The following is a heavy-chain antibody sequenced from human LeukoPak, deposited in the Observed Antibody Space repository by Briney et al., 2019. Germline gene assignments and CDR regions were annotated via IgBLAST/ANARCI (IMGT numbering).Heavy chain of an antibody. D-gene: IGHD3-10*01. CDR1: GFTFSSYW. Sequence: PGGSLRLSCAASGFTFSSYWMSWVRQAPGKGLEWVAFIRYDGSNKYYADSVKGRFTISRDNSKNTLYLQMNSLRAEDTAVYYCAKDRRNYGSGSYYRGSFDYWGQGTLVTVSS. V-gene: IGHV3-30*02. CDR2: IRYDGSNK. J-gene: IGHJ4*02. CDR3: AKDRRNYGSGSYYRGSFDY.